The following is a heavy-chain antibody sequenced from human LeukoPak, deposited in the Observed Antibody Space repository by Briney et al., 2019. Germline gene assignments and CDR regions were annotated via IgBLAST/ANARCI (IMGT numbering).Heavy chain of an antibody. CDR1: GGSFSGYY. Sequence: SETVSLTCAVYGGSFSGYYWSWIRQPPGKGLEWIGEINHSGSTNYNPSLKSRVTISVDTSKNQFSLKLSSVTAADTAVYYCARGVNESGADYWGQGTLVTVPS. V-gene: IGHV4-34*01. CDR2: INHSGST. J-gene: IGHJ4*02. CDR3: ARGVNESGADY. D-gene: IGHD1-1*01.